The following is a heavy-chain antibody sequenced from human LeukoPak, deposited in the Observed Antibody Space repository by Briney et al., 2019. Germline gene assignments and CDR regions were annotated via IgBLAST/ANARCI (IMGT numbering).Heavy chain of an antibody. Sequence: GGSLRLSCAASGFTLSTNYMSWVRQAPGKGLEWVSAISATGGSTYYADSVKGRFTISRDNSKDTLYLQMNSLRAEDTAVYYCAKSLTGYCTSTSCVHLDYWGQGTLVTVSS. CDR2: ISATGGST. CDR3: AKSLTGYCTSTSCVHLDY. J-gene: IGHJ4*02. V-gene: IGHV3-23*01. D-gene: IGHD2-2*01. CDR1: GFTLSTNY.